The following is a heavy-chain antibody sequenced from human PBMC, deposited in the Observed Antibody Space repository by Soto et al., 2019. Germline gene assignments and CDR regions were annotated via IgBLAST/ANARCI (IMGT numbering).Heavy chain of an antibody. CDR2: ISAHSGDT. CDR3: ARGYDFWSGYFKVGNYHYDMDV. J-gene: IGHJ6*02. V-gene: IGHV1-18*01. Sequence: QVQLVQSGAEVKKPGASVKVSFKASGYTFNNYGINWVRQAPGQGLEWMGWISAHSGDTNYAQKVQGRVTMTTDTTTSTAYMELRSLRSDDTAVYYCARGYDFWSGYFKVGNYHYDMDVWGQGTTVTVSS. D-gene: IGHD3-3*01. CDR1: GYTFNNYG.